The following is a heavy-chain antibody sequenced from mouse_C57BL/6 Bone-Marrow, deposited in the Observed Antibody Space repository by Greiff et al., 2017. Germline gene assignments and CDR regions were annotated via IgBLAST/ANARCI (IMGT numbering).Heavy chain of an antibody. CDR2: IYPRSGNT. V-gene: IGHV1-81*01. CDR3: ARSDYYDYDWFAY. Sequence: QVQLKQSGAELARPGASVKLSCKASGYTFTSYGISWVKQRTGQGLEWIGEIYPRSGNTYYNEKFKGKATLTADKSSSTAYMELRSLTSEYSAVYFCARSDYYDYDWFAYWGQGTLVTVSA. D-gene: IGHD2-4*01. J-gene: IGHJ3*01. CDR1: GYTFTSYG.